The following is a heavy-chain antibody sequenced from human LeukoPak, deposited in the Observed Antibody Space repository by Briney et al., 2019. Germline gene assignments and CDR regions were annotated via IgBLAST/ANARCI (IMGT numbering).Heavy chain of an antibody. V-gene: IGHV3-7*03. CDR1: GFALSSHW. CDR2: VNRGGSET. CDR3: ARNNGMDV. J-gene: IGHJ6*02. Sequence: GGSLRLSCAASGFALSSHWMTWVRQVPGRGPEWVANVNRGGSETYYLDSVKGRFTISKDNAKNSLYLQMNSLRAEDTALYHCARNNGMDVWGQGTTVIVSS.